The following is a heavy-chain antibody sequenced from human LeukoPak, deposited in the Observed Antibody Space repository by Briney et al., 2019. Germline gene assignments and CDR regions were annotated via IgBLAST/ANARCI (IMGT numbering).Heavy chain of an antibody. CDR1: GPSLRSSSYN. CDR3: ARAGGSFYFYYYMDV. J-gene: IGHJ6*03. CDR2: IHYTGTT. V-gene: IGHV4-39*07. D-gene: IGHD1-26*01. Sequence: PSESLSLTCTVSGPSLRSSSYNWGRLLQPPGKGLEWTGSIHYTGTTYDNPSLKSRVTISVDTSKNQFSLRLSSVTAADTALYSCARAGGSFYFYYYMDVWGKGTTVTVSS.